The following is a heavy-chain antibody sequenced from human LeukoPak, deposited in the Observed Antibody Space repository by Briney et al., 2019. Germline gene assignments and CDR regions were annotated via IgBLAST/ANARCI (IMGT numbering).Heavy chain of an antibody. CDR1: GGSLSGYY. Sequence: SETLSLTCAVYGGSLSGYYWSWIRQPPGKGLEWIGEINHSGSTNYNPSLKSRVTISVDTSKNQFSLKLSSVTAADTAVYYCARVGTGGYYYYYMDVWGKGTTVTVSS. D-gene: IGHD2-8*02. J-gene: IGHJ6*03. V-gene: IGHV4-34*01. CDR3: ARVGTGGYYYYYMDV. CDR2: INHSGST.